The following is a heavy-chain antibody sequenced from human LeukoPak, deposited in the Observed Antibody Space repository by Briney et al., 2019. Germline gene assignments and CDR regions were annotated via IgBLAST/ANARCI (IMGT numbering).Heavy chain of an antibody. CDR3: AKDGRGSTGWYDWYFDL. V-gene: IGHV3-23*01. J-gene: IGHJ2*01. CDR1: GFTFNTYA. D-gene: IGHD6-19*01. Sequence: PGGSLRLSCAASGFTFNTYAMSWVRQAPGKGLEWVSAISGNGDGPYYADSVKGRFTISRDNSKNTLYLEMNSLRPEDTAVYYCAKDGRGSTGWYDWYFDLWGRGTPVTVSS. CDR2: ISGNGDGP.